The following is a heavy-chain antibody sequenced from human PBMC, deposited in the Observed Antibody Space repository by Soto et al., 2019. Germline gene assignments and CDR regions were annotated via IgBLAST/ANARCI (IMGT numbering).Heavy chain of an antibody. CDR1: GGTFSSYA. CDR2: IIPIFGTA. J-gene: IGHJ6*02. D-gene: IGHD2-2*01. V-gene: IGHV1-69*13. Sequence: PVKVSCKASGGTFSSYAISWVRQAPGQGLEWMGGIIPIFGTANYAQKFQGRVTITADESTSTAYMELSSLRSEDTAVYYCARMGVVVPAAGQIYYYGMDVWGQGTTVTVSS. CDR3: ARMGVVVPAAGQIYYYGMDV.